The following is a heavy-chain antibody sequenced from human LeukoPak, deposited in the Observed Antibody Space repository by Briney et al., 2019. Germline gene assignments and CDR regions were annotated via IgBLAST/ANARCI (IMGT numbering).Heavy chain of an antibody. CDR1: GGSISSYY. Sequence: SETLSLTCSVSGGSISSYYWSWIRQPPEKGLEYIGYISYGGTTNYNPSLKSRVTISVDTSKNQFSLKLTSVTAADTAVYYCARGRYYYDSSGSYYDYWFDSWGQGTLVTVSS. CDR3: ARGRYYYDSSGSYYDYWFDS. D-gene: IGHD3-22*01. V-gene: IGHV4-59*01. CDR2: ISYGGTT. J-gene: IGHJ5*01.